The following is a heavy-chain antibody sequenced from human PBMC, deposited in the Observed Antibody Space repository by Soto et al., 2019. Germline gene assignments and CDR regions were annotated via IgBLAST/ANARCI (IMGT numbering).Heavy chain of an antibody. Sequence: QVQLQESGPGLVKPSETLSLTCNVSGGSISSYYWSWIRQPPGKGLEWIGYIYYSGSTNYNPSLESRGPISIEAAKNQVSLKLSSVTAADTAVYYCARGRGSSGWGIDCWGQGTLVTVSS. D-gene: IGHD6-19*01. V-gene: IGHV4-59*01. CDR1: GGSISSYY. CDR3: ARGRGSSGWGIDC. J-gene: IGHJ4*02. CDR2: IYYSGST.